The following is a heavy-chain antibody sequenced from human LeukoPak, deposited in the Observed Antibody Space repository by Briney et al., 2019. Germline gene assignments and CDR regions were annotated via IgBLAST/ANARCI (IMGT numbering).Heavy chain of an antibody. CDR1: GYTFTGYY. V-gene: IGHV1-2*02. Sequence: ASVKVSCKASGYTFTGYYMHWVRQAPGQGLEWMGWINPNSGGTNYAQKFQGRVTMTRDTSISTAYMELGRLRSDDTAVYYCARLPRMRGYCSGGSCHDAFDIWGQGTMVTVSS. D-gene: IGHD2-15*01. J-gene: IGHJ3*02. CDR2: INPNSGGT. CDR3: ARLPRMRGYCSGGSCHDAFDI.